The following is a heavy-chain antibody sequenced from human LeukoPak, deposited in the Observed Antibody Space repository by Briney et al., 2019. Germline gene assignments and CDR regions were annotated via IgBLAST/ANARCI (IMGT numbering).Heavy chain of an antibody. V-gene: IGHV4-39*07. CDR2: IYQSGST. CDR1: GGSISSSSNY. D-gene: IGHD3-9*01. CDR3: ARRGTILGI. J-gene: IGHJ3*02. Sequence: PSETLSLTCSVSGGSISSSSNYWGWIRQPPGKGLEWIGSIYQSGSTYYNPSLRSRVTISVDTSKNQFSLKLSSVTAADTAVYYCARRGTILGIWGQGTMVTVSS.